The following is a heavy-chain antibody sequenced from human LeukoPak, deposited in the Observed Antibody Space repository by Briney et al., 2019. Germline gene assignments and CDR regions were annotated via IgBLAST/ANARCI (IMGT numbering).Heavy chain of an antibody. Sequence: GGSLRLSCAASGFTFDDYGMSWVRQAPGKGLEWVSGINWNGGSTGYADSVKGRFTISRDNAKNSLYLQMNSLRAEDTALYYCVVLMVYATPYYWGQGTLVTVSS. CDR3: VVLMVYATPYY. V-gene: IGHV3-20*04. CDR1: GFTFDDYG. J-gene: IGHJ4*02. D-gene: IGHD2-8*01. CDR2: INWNGGST.